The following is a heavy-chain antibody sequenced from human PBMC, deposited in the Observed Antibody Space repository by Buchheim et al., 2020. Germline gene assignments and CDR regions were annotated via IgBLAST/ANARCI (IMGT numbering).Heavy chain of an antibody. J-gene: IGHJ4*02. CDR1: GFTFSTYA. CDR2: MSSDGSER. D-gene: IGHD5-24*01. CDR3: ARDGGGGYNQIDY. Sequence: VQLLESGGGLVQPGGSLRLSCTASGFTFSTYAMHWVRQSPDKGLESLAVMSSDGSERYYADSVKGRFTISRDNSNKTLFLQLDSLTAEDTALYYCARDGGGGYNQIDYWGQGTL. V-gene: IGHV3-30-3*01.